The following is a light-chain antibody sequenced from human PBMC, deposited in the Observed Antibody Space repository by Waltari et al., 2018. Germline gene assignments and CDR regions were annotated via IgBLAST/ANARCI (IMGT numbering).Light chain of an antibody. CDR1: SSDVGAYKY. Sequence: QSALTQPASVSGSPGQSITISCTGTSSDVGAYKYVSWYQQHPGKAPKLMMYEVSNRAAGGSNRCSGSKSGNTAALTISGVQAEEEADYYCSSYTSSGTQVFGTGTKVTVL. J-gene: IGLJ1*01. V-gene: IGLV2-14*01. CDR3: SSYTSSGTQV. CDR2: EVS.